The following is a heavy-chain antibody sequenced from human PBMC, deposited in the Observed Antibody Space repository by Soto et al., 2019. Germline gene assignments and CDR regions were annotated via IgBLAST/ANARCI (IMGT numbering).Heavy chain of an antibody. V-gene: IGHV1-18*01. CDR2: ISAYNGNT. CDR3: ARDQSRQDLVWWFDP. D-gene: IGHD6-13*01. CDR1: GYTFTSYG. J-gene: IGHJ5*02. Sequence: ASVKVSCKASGYTFTSYGITWVRQAPGQGLEWMGRISAYNGNTNYAQKLQGRVTMTTYTSTSTAYMELRSLTSDDTAVYYCARDQSRQDLVWWFDPWGQGTLVTVSS.